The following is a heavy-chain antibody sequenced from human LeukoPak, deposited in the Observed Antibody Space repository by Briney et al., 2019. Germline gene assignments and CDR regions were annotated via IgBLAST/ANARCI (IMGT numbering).Heavy chain of an antibody. J-gene: IGHJ4*02. CDR2: ISSSSSYI. D-gene: IGHD1-7*01. CDR3: AKVRVVFNWNYAYYFDY. Sequence: PGGSLRLSCAASGFTFSSYSMNWVRQAPGKGLEWVSSISSSSSYIYYADSVKGRFTISRDNSMNTLYLQMNSLRVDDTAVYYCAKVRVVFNWNYAYYFDYWGQGTLVTVSS. CDR1: GFTFSSYS. V-gene: IGHV3-21*01.